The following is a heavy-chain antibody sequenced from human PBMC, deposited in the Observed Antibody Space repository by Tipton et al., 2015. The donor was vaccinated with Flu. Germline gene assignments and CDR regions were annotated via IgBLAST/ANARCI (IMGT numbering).Heavy chain of an antibody. D-gene: IGHD6-19*01. CDR1: GFTFSRYA. V-gene: IGHV3-23*01. Sequence: SLRLSCAASGFTFSRYAMSWVRQAPGKRLEWISAISGGGGDTYYADSVKGRFTISRDNSKNTLYLRMNSLRADDTAIYYCAKVIPEKVAGLDYWGQGTLVTVSS. J-gene: IGHJ4*02. CDR3: AKVIPEKVAGLDY. CDR2: ISGGGGDT.